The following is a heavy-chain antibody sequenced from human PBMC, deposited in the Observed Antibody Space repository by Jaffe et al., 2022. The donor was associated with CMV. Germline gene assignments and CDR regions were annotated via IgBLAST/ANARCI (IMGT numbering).Heavy chain of an antibody. CDR2: IYYSGST. Sequence: QLQLQESGPGLVKPSETLSLTCTVSGGSISSSSYYWGWIRQPPGKGLEWIGSIYYSGSTYYNPSLKSRVTISVDTSKNQFSLKLSSVTAADTAVYYCARQPVDCSSTSCYLEVAPGVRWGQGTLVTVSS. CDR1: GGSISSSSYY. D-gene: IGHD2-2*01. CDR3: ARQPVDCSSTSCYLEVAPGVR. V-gene: IGHV4-39*01. J-gene: IGHJ4*02.